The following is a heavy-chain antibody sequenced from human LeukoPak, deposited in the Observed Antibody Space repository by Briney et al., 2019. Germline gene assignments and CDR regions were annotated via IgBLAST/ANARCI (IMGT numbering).Heavy chain of an antibody. CDR3: AKDRLWELLPRTFDY. D-gene: IGHD1-26*01. CDR2: ISGSGGST. Sequence: GGSLRLSCAASGFTFSSYAMSWVRQAPGKGLEWVSAISGSGGSTYYADSVKGRFTLSRDNSNNTLYLQMNSLRAEATAVYYCAKDRLWELLPRTFDYWGQGTLFTVSS. V-gene: IGHV3-23*01. J-gene: IGHJ4*02. CDR1: GFTFSSYA.